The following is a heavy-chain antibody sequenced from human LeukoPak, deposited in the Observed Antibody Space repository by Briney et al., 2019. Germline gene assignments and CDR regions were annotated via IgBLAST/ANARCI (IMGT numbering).Heavy chain of an antibody. CDR1: GGSVSSSSYY. Sequence: SETLSLTCDVSGGSVSSSSYYWGWIRQPPGKGLEWIGSMYYGGSTYYNPSLKSRVTISVDTSKNQFSLKLSSVTAADTAVYYCARRGPSGRSLDYWGRGTLVTVSS. CDR3: ARRGPSGRSLDY. V-gene: IGHV4-39*01. CDR2: MYYGGST. J-gene: IGHJ4*02. D-gene: IGHD1-26*01.